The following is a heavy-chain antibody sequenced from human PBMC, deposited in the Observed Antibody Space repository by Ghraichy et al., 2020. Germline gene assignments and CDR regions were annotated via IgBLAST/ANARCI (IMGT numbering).Heavy chain of an antibody. D-gene: IGHD6-19*01. CDR3: ARAVAVPATNQFYFDY. Sequence: SQNLSLTCAISGDSVSSNSAAWNWIRQSPSRGLEWLGRTYYRSKWYNDYAVSVKSRITINPDTSKNQFSLQLNSVTPEDTAVYYCARAVAVPATNQFYFDYWGQGTLVTVSS. V-gene: IGHV6-1*01. J-gene: IGHJ4*02. CDR1: GDSVSSNSAA. CDR2: TYYRSKWYN.